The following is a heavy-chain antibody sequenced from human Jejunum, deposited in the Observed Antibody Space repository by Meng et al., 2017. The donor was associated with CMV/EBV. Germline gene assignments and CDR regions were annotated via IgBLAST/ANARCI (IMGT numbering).Heavy chain of an antibody. CDR3: TRGLGFGNNINYFDS. D-gene: IGHD1/OR15-1a*01. CDR2: INHSGRT. Sequence: SGGSLTAYYWSWIRQSPGKGLEWVGSINHSGRTNYNPSLKSRVLMSLDTSKNQFSLRLTSVTAADSALYYCTRGLGFGNNINYFDSWGQGILVTVSS. J-gene: IGHJ4*02. V-gene: IGHV4-34*01. CDR1: GGSLTAYY.